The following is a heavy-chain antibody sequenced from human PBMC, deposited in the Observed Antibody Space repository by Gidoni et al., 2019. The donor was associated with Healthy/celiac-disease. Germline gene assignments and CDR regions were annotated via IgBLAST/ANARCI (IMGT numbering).Heavy chain of an antibody. CDR2: ISAYNGNT. CDR1: GYNFTSYG. CDR3: ARDLGGATIWNWFDP. D-gene: IGHD1-26*01. V-gene: IGHV1-18*01. J-gene: IGHJ5*02. Sequence: QGQLVQSGAEVKKTGAAVKVSCKASGYNFTSYGISWVRPAPGQGLEWMGWISAYNGNTTYAHKLQGSVTMTSHPSTSTAYIELRSLRSDDTSVYYCARDLGGATIWNWFDPWVQGTLVTVSS.